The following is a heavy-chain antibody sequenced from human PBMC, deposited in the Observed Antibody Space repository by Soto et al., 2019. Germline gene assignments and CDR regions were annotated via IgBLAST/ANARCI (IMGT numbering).Heavy chain of an antibody. D-gene: IGHD1-1*01. CDR1: GVSISSYY. Sequence: SETLSLTCPVSGVSISSYYWSWIRQPPGKGLEWIGYIYYSGSTNYNPSLKSRVTISVDTSKNQFSLKLSSVTAADTAVYYCASRSRNLYYGMDVWGQGTTVNVSS. CDR2: IYYSGST. V-gene: IGHV4-59*01. CDR3: ASRSRNLYYGMDV. J-gene: IGHJ6*02.